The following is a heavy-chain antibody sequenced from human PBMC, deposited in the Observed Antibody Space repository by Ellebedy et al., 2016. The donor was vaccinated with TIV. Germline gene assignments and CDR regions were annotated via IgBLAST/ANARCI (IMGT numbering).Heavy chain of an antibody. CDR1: GFAFFDYA. V-gene: IGHV3-9*01. Sequence: SLKISCAASGFAFFDYAMHWVRQAPGKGLEWVSGISWNSGSIGYADSVKGRFTISRDNAKNSLYLQMDSLRTEDTALYFCAKDIRSMTTVANEAFDVWGQGTMVTVSS. CDR3: AKDIRSMTTVANEAFDV. D-gene: IGHD4-11*01. J-gene: IGHJ3*01. CDR2: ISWNSGSI.